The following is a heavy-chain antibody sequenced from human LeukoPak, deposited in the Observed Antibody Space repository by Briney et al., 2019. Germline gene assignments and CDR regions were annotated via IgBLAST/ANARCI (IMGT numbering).Heavy chain of an antibody. J-gene: IGHJ4*02. CDR1: GGSISGTTW. D-gene: IGHD1-26*01. Sequence: SETLSLTCVVSGGSISGTTWWSWVRQPPGKVLEWIGEISLAGQTNYNPSLNGRVTMSLDKSSNQLSLHLTSVTAADTATYFCSRESGPFCPFGYWGQGTLVIVSS. V-gene: IGHV4/OR15-8*02. CDR3: SRESGPFCPFGY. CDR2: ISLAGQT.